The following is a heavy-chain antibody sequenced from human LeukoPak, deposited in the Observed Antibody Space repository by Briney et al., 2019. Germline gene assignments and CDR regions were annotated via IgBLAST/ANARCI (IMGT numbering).Heavy chain of an antibody. D-gene: IGHD3-22*01. V-gene: IGHV1-24*01. CDR3: ATDPLYYYDSRAIRDY. J-gene: IGHJ4*02. CDR2: FDPEDGET. CDR1: RYTLTELS. Sequence: ASVKVSCKVSRYTLTELSMHWVRQAPGKGLEWMGGFDPEDGETIYAQKFQGRVTMTEDTSTDTAYMELSSLRSEDTAVYYCATDPLYYYDSRAIRDYWGQGTLVTVSS.